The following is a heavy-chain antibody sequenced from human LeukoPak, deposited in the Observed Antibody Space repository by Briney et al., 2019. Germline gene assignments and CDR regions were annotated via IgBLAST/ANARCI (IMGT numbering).Heavy chain of an antibody. V-gene: IGHV4-59*11. CDR1: DDSFSSHY. CDR2: ISYIGTT. CDR3: ARDLVTVTKGFDI. Sequence: SETLSLTCAVSDDSFSSHYWTWIRQPPGKGLEWIGYISYIGTTNYNPSLKSRVTISIDTSRNQFSLRLSSVTAADTAVYYCARDLVTVTKGFDIWGQGTMVSVSS. J-gene: IGHJ3*02. D-gene: IGHD4-17*01.